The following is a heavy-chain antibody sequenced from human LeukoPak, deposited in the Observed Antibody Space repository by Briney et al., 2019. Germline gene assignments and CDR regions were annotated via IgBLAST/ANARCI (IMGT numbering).Heavy chain of an antibody. CDR3: VREDNSPYKNFDH. Sequence: ASVKVSCKASGFTFSSYWMHWVRQAPGQGLEWLGLINPAGTITVFAQKFQGRATVTRDTSASTVYMELNTLTSEDTAVYYCVREDNSPYKNFDHWGQGTLVTVSS. V-gene: IGHV1-46*01. CDR2: INPAGTIT. D-gene: IGHD1-1*01. CDR1: GFTFSSYW. J-gene: IGHJ4*02.